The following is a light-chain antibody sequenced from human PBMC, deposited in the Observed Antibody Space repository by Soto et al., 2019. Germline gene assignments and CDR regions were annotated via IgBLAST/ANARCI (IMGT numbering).Light chain of an antibody. CDR3: CSYAGSDIMI. V-gene: IGLV2-23*01. CDR1: NSNIGSYDL. Sequence: QSVLTQPASVSGSPGQSITISCTGTNSNIGSYDLISWFQQHPGEAPKLVIFEAFKRPSGVSNRFSASKSGNTSSLTISGLQADDEADYYGCSYAGSDIMIFGGGTKVTVL. CDR2: EAF. J-gene: IGLJ2*01.